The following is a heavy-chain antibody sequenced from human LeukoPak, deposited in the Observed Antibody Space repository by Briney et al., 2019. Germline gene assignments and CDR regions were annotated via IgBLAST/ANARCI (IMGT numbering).Heavy chain of an antibody. J-gene: IGHJ4*02. CDR3: ARIPYGSGSYPVGYFDY. V-gene: IGHV4-34*01. Sequence: PSETLSLTCAVYGGSFSGYYWRWIRQPPGQGLEWIGEINHSGSTNYTPSLKSRVTISVDTSKIQFSLKQSSVTAADTAVYYWARIPYGSGSYPVGYFDYWGQGTLVTVSS. CDR2: INHSGST. CDR1: GGSFSGYY. D-gene: IGHD3-10*01.